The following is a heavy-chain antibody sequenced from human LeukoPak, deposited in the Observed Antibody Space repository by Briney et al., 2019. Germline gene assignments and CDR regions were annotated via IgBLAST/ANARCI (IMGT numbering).Heavy chain of an antibody. CDR3: ARDRGSFYGMDV. Sequence: GGSLRLSCAASGFIFSTYAMSWVRQAPGKGLEWVSAISGSGGSTYYADSVKGRFTISRDNSKNTLYLQMNSLRAEDTAVYYCARDRGSFYGMDVWGQGTTVTVSS. CDR1: GFIFSTYA. V-gene: IGHV3-23*01. D-gene: IGHD5-12*01. J-gene: IGHJ6*02. CDR2: ISGSGGST.